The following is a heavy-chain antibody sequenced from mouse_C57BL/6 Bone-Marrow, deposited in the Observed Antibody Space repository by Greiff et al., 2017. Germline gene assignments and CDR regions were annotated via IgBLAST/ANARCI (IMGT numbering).Heavy chain of an antibody. Sequence: QVQLQQPGAELVMPGASVKLSCKASGYTFTSYWMHWVKQRPGQGLEWIGEIDPSDSYTNYNQKFKGKSTLTVDKSSSTAYMQLSSLTSEDSAVYYCAVDRGYAMHYWGQGTSVTVSS. CDR1: GYTFTSYW. CDR3: AVDRGYAMHY. CDR2: IDPSDSYT. J-gene: IGHJ4*01. V-gene: IGHV1-69*01. D-gene: IGHD3-2*01.